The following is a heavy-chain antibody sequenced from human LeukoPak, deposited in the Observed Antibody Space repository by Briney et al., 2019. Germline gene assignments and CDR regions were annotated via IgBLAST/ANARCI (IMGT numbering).Heavy chain of an antibody. J-gene: IGHJ4*02. D-gene: IGHD4-23*01. V-gene: IGHV3-21*03. Sequence: GGSLRLSCVAPGFSFSGYSMNWVRQAPGKGLEWVSSISRDSITYTYYADSVKGRFTISRDNTKDSPYLQMNSLRAEDTAVYYCVRPGINDYGGNFDYWGQGALVTVSS. CDR2: ISRDSITYT. CDR1: GFSFSGYS. CDR3: VRPGINDYGGNFDY.